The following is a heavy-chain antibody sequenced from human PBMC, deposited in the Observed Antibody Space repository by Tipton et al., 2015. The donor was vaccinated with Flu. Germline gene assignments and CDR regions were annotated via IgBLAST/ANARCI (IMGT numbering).Heavy chain of an antibody. J-gene: IGHJ4*02. CDR2: TFATGTA. CDR1: GEPLGTHY. CDR3: ARDYCSGGICYPDY. V-gene: IGHV4-4*07. D-gene: IGHD2-15*01. Sequence: TLSLTCTVSGEPLGTHYWTWFRQPAGERLEWIGRTFATGTAIYNPSLRSRVTMSVDTSKNQFSLNLTSVTAADTAVYYCARDYCSGGICYPDYWGQGTLVTVSS.